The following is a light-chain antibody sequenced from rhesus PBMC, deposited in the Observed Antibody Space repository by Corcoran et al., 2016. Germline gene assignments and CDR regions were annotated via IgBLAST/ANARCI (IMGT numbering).Light chain of an antibody. CDR2: EAY. V-gene: IGKV1-25*01. CDR1: QGINND. CDR3: QPCYSTPFS. J-gene: IGKJ2*01. Sequence: DIQMTQSPSSLSASVGDRVTITCRASQGINNDLAWYQQKPGETPTLLTYEAYSLQSGIPSRFSGSGSGTDFTLTISSLQSEDIATYFCQPCYSTPFSFGQGTKVDIK.